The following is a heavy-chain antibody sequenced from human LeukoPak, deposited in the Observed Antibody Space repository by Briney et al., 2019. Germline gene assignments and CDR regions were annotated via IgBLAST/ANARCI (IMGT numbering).Heavy chain of an antibody. Sequence: PGGSLRLSCAASGFTFSSYEMNWVRQAPGKGLEWVSYISSSGSTIYYADSVKGRFTISRDNAKNSLYLQMNSLRAEDTAVYYCARELLGYSGYDDAFDIWGQGTMVTVSS. CDR1: GFTFSSYE. D-gene: IGHD5-12*01. CDR3: ARELLGYSGYDDAFDI. CDR2: ISSSGSTI. V-gene: IGHV3-48*03. J-gene: IGHJ3*02.